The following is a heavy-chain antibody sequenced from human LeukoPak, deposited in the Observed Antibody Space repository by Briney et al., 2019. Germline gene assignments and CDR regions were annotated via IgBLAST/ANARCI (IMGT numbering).Heavy chain of an antibody. CDR2: INHSGST. CDR3: ARGSGWYSHYYYYYMDV. Sequence: SETLSLXCAVYGGSFSGYYWSWIRQPPGKELEWIGEINHSGSTNYNPSLKSRVTISVDTSKNQFSLKLSSVTAADTAVYYCARGSGWYSHYYYYYMDVWGKGTTVTVSS. D-gene: IGHD6-19*01. V-gene: IGHV4-34*01. CDR1: GGSFSGYY. J-gene: IGHJ6*03.